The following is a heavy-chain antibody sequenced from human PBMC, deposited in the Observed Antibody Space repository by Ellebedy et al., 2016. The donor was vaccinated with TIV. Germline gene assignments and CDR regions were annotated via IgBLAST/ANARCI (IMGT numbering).Heavy chain of an antibody. CDR1: GFTFSSYS. D-gene: IGHD1-26*01. CDR3: ARDLRGATTQRPYYFDY. Sequence: GESLKISXAASGFTFSSYSMNWVRQAPGKGLEWVSYISSSSSTIYYADSVKGRFTISRDNAKNSLYLQMNSLRAEDTAVYYCARDLRGATTQRPYYFDYWGQGTLVTVSS. CDR2: ISSSSSTI. V-gene: IGHV3-48*04. J-gene: IGHJ4*02.